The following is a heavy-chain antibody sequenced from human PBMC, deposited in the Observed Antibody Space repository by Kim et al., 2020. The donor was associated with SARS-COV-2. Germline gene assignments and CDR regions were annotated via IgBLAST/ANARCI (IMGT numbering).Heavy chain of an antibody. Sequence: GNTNYATKLQGRVTMTTDTSTSTAYMELRSLKSDDTAVYYCARVGQLWAYWGQGTLVTVSS. CDR2: GNT. CDR3: ARVGQLWAY. D-gene: IGHD5-18*01. V-gene: IGHV1-18*01. J-gene: IGHJ4*02.